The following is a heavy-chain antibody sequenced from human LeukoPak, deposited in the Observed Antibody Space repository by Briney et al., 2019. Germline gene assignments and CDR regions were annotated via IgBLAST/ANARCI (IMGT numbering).Heavy chain of an antibody. D-gene: IGHD2-15*01. CDR3: ARVVVVVAATDY. J-gene: IGHJ4*02. CDR1: GGSVSSGSYY. V-gene: IGHV4-61*01. Sequence: SETLSLTCTVSGGSVSSGSYYWSWIRQPPGKGLEWIGYIYYSGSTNYNPSLKSRVTISVDTSKNQFSLKLSSVTAADTAVYYCARVVVVVAATDYWGQGTLVTVSS. CDR2: IYYSGST.